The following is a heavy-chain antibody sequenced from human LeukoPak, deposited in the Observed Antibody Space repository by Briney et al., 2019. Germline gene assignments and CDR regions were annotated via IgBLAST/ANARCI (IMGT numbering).Heavy chain of an antibody. D-gene: IGHD5-24*01. V-gene: IGHV1-58*02. CDR1: GFTFSISA. CDR3: AAGLEAATNMLDYYYYGMDV. Sequence: ASVTVSCKASGFTFSISAMQWVRQARGQRLEWIGWIVVGSGNTNYAQKFQERVTITRDMSTSTAYMELSSLRSEDTAVYYCAAGLEAATNMLDYYYYGMDVWGQGTTVTVSS. J-gene: IGHJ6*02. CDR2: IVVGSGNT.